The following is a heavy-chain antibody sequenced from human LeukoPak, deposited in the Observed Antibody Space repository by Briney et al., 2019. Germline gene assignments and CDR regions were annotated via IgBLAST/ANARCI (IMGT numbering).Heavy chain of an antibody. CDR1: GGSISSGGYS. V-gene: IGHV4-30-2*01. CDR3: ARRGNSGIYFDY. CDR2: IYHSGST. D-gene: IGHD1-26*01. J-gene: IGHJ4*02. Sequence: SQTLSLTCAVSGGSISSGGYSWSWIRQPPGKGLEWIGYIYHSGSTYYNPSLMSRVTISVDRSKNQFSLKLSSVTAADTAVYYCARRGNSGIYFDYWGQGTLVTVSS.